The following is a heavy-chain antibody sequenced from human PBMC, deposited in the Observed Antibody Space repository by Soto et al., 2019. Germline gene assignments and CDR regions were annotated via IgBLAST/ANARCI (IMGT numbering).Heavy chain of an antibody. CDR1: GGSISSYY. V-gene: IGHV4-59*01. J-gene: IGHJ4*02. Sequence: SETLSLTCTVSGGSISSYYWSWIRQPPGKGLEWIGYIYYSGSTNYNPSLKSRVTISVDTSKNQFSLKLSSVTAADTAVYYCARGKGSDYDFWSGYYYFDYWGQGTLVTVSS. CDR2: IYYSGST. CDR3: ARGKGSDYDFWSGYYYFDY. D-gene: IGHD3-3*01.